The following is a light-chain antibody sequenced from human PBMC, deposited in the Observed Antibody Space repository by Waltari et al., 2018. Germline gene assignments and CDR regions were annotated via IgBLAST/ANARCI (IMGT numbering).Light chain of an antibody. CDR1: KRGNYS. Sequence: SYVVTQPPSVSVAPGETATITCGGDKRGNYSVHWYQQKAGQATVLVIFYDRDRPSGIPDRFSGSNSGNTATLTISRVEAGDEARYYCHVWHPHVDPGVFGTGTEVIVL. V-gene: IGLV3-21*04. CDR2: YDR. J-gene: IGLJ1*01. CDR3: HVWHPHVDPGV.